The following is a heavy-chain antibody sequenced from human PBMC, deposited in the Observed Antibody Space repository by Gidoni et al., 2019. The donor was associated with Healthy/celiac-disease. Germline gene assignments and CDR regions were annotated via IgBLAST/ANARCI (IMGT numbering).Heavy chain of an antibody. CDR3: ARTKTSSPTPYYFDY. CDR1: GGSISSYY. Sequence: QVQLQESGPGLVKPSETLSLTCTVSGGSISSYYWRWIRQPPGKGLEWIGYIYYSGSTNYNPSLKSRVTISVDTSKNQFSLKLSSVTAADTAVYYCARTKTSSPTPYYFDYWGQGTLVTVSS. J-gene: IGHJ4*02. V-gene: IGHV4-59*01. D-gene: IGHD2-2*01. CDR2: IYYSGST.